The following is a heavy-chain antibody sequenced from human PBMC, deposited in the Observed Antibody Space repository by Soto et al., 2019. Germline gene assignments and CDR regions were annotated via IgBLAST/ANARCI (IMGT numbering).Heavy chain of an antibody. V-gene: IGHV3-15*01. Sequence: GGSLRLSCAASGFTFSNAWMSWVRQAPGKGLEWVGRIKSKTDGGTTDYAAPVKGRFTISRDDSKNTLYLQMNSLKTEDTAVYYCTTERIAAAGTSDYWGQGTLVTVSS. J-gene: IGHJ4*02. CDR3: TTERIAAAGTSDY. CDR1: GFTFSNAW. CDR2: IKSKTDGGTT. D-gene: IGHD6-13*01.